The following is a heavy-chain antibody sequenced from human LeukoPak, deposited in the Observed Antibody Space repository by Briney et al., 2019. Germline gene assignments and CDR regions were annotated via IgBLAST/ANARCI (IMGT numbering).Heavy chain of an antibody. CDR2: ISSSGSTI. D-gene: IGHD5-24*01. Sequence: PGGSLRLSCAASGFTFSSYEMNWVRQAPGKGLEWVSYISSSGSTIYYADSVKGRFTISRDNAKNSLYLQMNSLRAEDTAVYYCARAGRDGYNWDHNWFDPWAREPWSPSPQ. CDR1: GFTFSSYE. J-gene: IGHJ5*02. V-gene: IGHV3-48*03. CDR3: ARAGRDGYNWDHNWFDP.